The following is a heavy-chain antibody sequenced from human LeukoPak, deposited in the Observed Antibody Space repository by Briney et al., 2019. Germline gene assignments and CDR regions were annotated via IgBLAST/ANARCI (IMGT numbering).Heavy chain of an antibody. V-gene: IGHV1-8*01. CDR3: ARSVAGTN. J-gene: IGHJ4*02. CDR2: MNPNRGNT. Sequence: ASVKVSRKVSVYTFTSYDNNGVRQASAQGREWMRWMNPNRGNTGYAQKFQGRVTMTRNTSIDTAYMELGSLRYEDTAVYLCARSVAGTNWGQGTLVTVSS. D-gene: IGHD6-19*01. CDR1: VYTFTSYD.